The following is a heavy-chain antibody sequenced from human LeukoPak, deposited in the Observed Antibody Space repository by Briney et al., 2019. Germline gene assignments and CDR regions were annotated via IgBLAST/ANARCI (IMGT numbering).Heavy chain of an antibody. CDR3: ARGYYGSGSHCCHMDV. CDR2: INHSGST. Sequence: PSETLSLTCAVHVGSFSGYYWSWIRQPPGKGLEWIGEINHSGSTNYNSSLKSRVTISVDTSNNQFSLKLSSVTAADTAVYYCARGYYGSGSHCCHMDVWGKGTTITVS. V-gene: IGHV4-34*01. D-gene: IGHD3-10*01. J-gene: IGHJ6*03. CDR1: VGSFSGYY.